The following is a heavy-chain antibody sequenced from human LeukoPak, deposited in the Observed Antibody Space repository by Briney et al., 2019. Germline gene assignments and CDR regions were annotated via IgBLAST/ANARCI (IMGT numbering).Heavy chain of an antibody. CDR1: DGSISGGVYS. CDR3: ARDVGTVTDLGRFDP. V-gene: IGHV4-31*03. Sequence: PSQTLSLTCTVSDGSISGGVYSWNWIRQHPGKGLEWIGYIFYTGNTYYNPSLKSRVTISVDTSKNQFSPKLSSVTAADTAVYYCARDVGTVTDLGRFDPWGQGTLVTVSA. CDR2: IFYTGNT. D-gene: IGHD4-17*01. J-gene: IGHJ5*02.